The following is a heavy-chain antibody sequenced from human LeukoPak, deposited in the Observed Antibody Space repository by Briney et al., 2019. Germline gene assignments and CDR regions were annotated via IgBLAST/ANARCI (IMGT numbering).Heavy chain of an antibody. J-gene: IGHJ4*02. Sequence: GGSLRLSCAASGFTFSSYGIHWVRQAPGKGLEWVAVIGNDGAAKYYADSVRGRFTISRDNSRNTLYLQMNSLSAENAAVYYCAKEEGWGVNVFDYWGQGTLVTVSS. D-gene: IGHD3-10*01. V-gene: IGHV3-30*18. CDR1: GFTFSSYG. CDR2: IGNDGAAK. CDR3: AKEEGWGVNVFDY.